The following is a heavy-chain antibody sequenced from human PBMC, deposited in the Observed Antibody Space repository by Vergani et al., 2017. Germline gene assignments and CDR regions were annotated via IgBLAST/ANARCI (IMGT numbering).Heavy chain of an antibody. Sequence: ESGGGLVKPGGSLRLSCAASGFTFSSYSMSWIRQPPGKALEWLAHIFSNDEKSYSTSLKSRLTISKDTSKSQVVLTMTNMDPVDTATYYCARIGKWGSSWEELDYWGQGTLVTVSS. CDR2: IFSNDEK. D-gene: IGHD6-13*01. V-gene: IGHV2-26*01. CDR1: GFTFSSYSM. CDR3: ARIGKWGSSWEELDY. J-gene: IGHJ4*02.